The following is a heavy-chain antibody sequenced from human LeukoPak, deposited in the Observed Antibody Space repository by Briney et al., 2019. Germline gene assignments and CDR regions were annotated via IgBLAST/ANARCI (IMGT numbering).Heavy chain of an antibody. CDR1: GGSITRYC. Sequence: SETLSLTCTVSGGSITRYCWNWFRQPPGKGLEWIGYISDSGSTNYNPSLKSRVTISVDTSKNQFSLKLSSVTAADTAVYYCATNRGYAFDIWGQGTMVTVSS. V-gene: IGHV4-59*01. CDR2: ISDSGST. J-gene: IGHJ3*02. D-gene: IGHD1-14*01. CDR3: ATNRGYAFDI.